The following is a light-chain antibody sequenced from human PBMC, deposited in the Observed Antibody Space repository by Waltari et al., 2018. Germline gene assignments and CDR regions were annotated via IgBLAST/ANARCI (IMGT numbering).Light chain of an antibody. CDR2: DAS. CDR3: QQYDSFSYT. Sequence: DIQMTQSPSTLSASVGDRVTITCRASQPIRSWLAWYQQKAGKAPKLLIYDASTLESGVPSRFSGSGSGTEFTLTISSPHPDDFATYYCQQYDSFSYTFGQGTKLEIK. V-gene: IGKV1-5*01. J-gene: IGKJ2*01. CDR1: QPIRSW.